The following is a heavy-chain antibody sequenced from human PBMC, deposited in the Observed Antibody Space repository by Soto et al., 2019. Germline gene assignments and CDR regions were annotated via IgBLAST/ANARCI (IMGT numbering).Heavy chain of an antibody. CDR1: GESFSGDY. CDR3: ARGNVRFLPRRCWFDP. J-gene: IGHJ5*02. Sequence: QVQLQQWGAGLLKPSETLSLTCAFYGESFSGDYWSWIRQPPGKGLEWIGEINHSGSTNYNPALESRVTISVDTSKNQFSLKLSSVTAADTAVYYCARGNVRFLPRRCWFDPWGQGTLVTVSS. CDR2: INHSGST. V-gene: IGHV4-34*01. D-gene: IGHD3-3*01.